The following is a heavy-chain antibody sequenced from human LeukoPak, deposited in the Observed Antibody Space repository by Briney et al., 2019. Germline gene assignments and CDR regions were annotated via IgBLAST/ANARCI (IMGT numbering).Heavy chain of an antibody. CDR2: ISSSGSTI. CDR3: ARRDRGSYGY. V-gene: IGHV3-48*03. CDR1: GVTFSSYE. J-gene: IGHJ4*02. Sequence: GGSLRLSCAASGVTFSSYEMNWVRQAAGKGLEWVSYISSSGSTIYYADSVKGPFTISRDTAKNSLYLQMNSLRAADTAVYYCARRDRGSYGYWGQGTLVTVSS. D-gene: IGHD1-26*01.